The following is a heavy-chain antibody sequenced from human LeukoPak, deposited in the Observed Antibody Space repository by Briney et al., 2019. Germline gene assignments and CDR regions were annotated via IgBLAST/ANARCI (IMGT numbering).Heavy chain of an antibody. V-gene: IGHV4-34*01. CDR1: GGSFSGYY. J-gene: IGHJ6*03. Sequence: SETLSLTCAVYGGSFSGYYWSWIRQPPGKGLEWIGEINHSGSTNYNPSLKSRVTISVDTSKNQFSLKLSSVTAADTAVYYCARCRHFDWPDYYCSYMDVWGKGTTVTISS. D-gene: IGHD3-9*01. CDR2: INHSGST. CDR3: ARCRHFDWPDYYCSYMDV.